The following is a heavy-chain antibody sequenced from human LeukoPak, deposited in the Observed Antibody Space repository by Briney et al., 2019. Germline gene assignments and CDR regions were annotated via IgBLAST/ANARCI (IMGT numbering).Heavy chain of an antibody. CDR3: ARGAAAGTGPSWFDP. CDR2: VKQDGSEK. J-gene: IGHJ5*02. D-gene: IGHD6-13*01. V-gene: IGHV3-7*01. CDR1: GFPLGTFW. Sequence: GGTPGPSGEPSGFPLGTFWISWARQAHGTGQEWLPNVKQDGSEKYYVDSVKGRFTISRDNAKNSLYLQMNSLRAEDTAVYYCARGAAAGTGPSWFDPWGQGTLVTVSS.